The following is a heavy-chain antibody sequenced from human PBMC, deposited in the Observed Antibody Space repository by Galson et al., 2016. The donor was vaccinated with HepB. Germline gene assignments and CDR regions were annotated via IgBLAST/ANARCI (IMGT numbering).Heavy chain of an antibody. CDR1: GFTFSSYA. J-gene: IGHJ3*01. Sequence: SLRLSCAGSGFTFSSYAMHWVRQAPGKGLQWISYISSSVSTIYYADSVMGRFTISRDNAKNSVYLQMHSLRDDDTAVYYCARELVRSAFDLWGQGTMVTVSS. V-gene: IGHV3-48*02. CDR2: ISSSVSTI. D-gene: IGHD6-6*01. CDR3: ARELVRSAFDL.